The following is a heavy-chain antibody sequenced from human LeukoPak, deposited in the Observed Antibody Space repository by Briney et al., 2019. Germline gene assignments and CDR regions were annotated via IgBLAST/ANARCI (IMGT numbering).Heavy chain of an antibody. Sequence: GGSLRLSCAASGFTFSSYATSWVRQAPGKGLEWVSGISGSGGSTYYADSVKGRFTISRDNSKNTLYLQMNSLRAEDTAVYYCAKFPSYQYYYYYMNVWGKGTTVTVSS. J-gene: IGHJ6*03. V-gene: IGHV3-23*01. CDR3: AKFPSYQYYYYYMNV. CDR1: GFTFSSYA. CDR2: ISGSGGST.